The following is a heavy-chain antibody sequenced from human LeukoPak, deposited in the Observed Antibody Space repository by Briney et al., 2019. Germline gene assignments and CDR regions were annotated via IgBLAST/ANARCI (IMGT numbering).Heavy chain of an antibody. CDR2: IYHSGST. D-gene: IGHD6-19*01. V-gene: IGHV4-30-2*01. Sequence: PSETLSLTCAVSGGSISSGGYSWSWIRQPPGKGLEWIGYIYHSGSTYYNPSLKSRVTISVDRSKNQFSLKLSSVTAADTAVYYCARVAVAGSGTFDYWGQGTLVTVSS. CDR3: ARVAVAGSGTFDY. CDR1: GGSISSGGYS. J-gene: IGHJ4*02.